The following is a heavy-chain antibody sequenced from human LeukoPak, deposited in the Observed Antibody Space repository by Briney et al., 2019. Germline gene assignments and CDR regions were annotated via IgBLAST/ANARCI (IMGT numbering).Heavy chain of an antibody. Sequence: PSETLSLTCSVSGGSIYRTTYYWGWIRQPPGKGLQWIGSMYYSGHTYYNPSLKSRVTISVDTSKNQFSLKLSSVTAADTAVYYCARVGYYYYGMDVWGQGTTVTVSS. CDR1: GGSIYRTTYY. J-gene: IGHJ6*02. CDR2: MYYSGHT. CDR3: ARVGYYYYGMDV. V-gene: IGHV4-39*07.